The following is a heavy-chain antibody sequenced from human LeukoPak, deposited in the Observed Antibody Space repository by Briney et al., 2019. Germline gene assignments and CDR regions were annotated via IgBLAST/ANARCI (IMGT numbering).Heavy chain of an antibody. V-gene: IGHV3-23*01. J-gene: IGHJ4*02. CDR2: ISGSGGST. CDR3: ATILERGYSYGPLDY. Sequence: GGSLRLSCAASGFTFSSYAMSWVRQAPGKGLEWVSAISGSGGSTYYADSVKGRFTISRDNSKNTLYLQMNSLRAEDTAVYYCATILERGYSYGPLDYWGQGTLVTVSS. CDR1: GFTFSSYA. D-gene: IGHD5-18*01.